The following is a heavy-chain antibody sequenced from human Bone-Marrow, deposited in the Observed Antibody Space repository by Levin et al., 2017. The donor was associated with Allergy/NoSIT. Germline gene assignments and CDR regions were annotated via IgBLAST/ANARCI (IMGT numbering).Heavy chain of an antibody. V-gene: IGHV3-23*01. D-gene: IGHD2-15*01. CDR2: ISGSGGST. Sequence: GGSLRLSCAASGFTFSSYAMSWVRQAPGKGLEWVSAISGSGGSTYYADSVKGRFTISRDNSKNTLYLQMNSLRAEDTAVYYCAKDLPTVVVVAATLGARFDYWGQGTLVTVSS. J-gene: IGHJ4*02. CDR3: AKDLPTVVVVAATLGARFDY. CDR1: GFTFSSYA.